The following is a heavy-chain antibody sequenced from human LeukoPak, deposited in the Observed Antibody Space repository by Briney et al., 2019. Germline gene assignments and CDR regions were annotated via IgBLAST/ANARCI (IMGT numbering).Heavy chain of an antibody. D-gene: IGHD2-8*02. CDR1: GFTFSSFS. Sequence: QPGGSLRLSCAASGFTFSSFSMSWVRQAPGKGLEYVSGIGRTTYYAESVKGRFTISRDNSKNTLFLQMNRLRAEDTAVYYCAKRGLYGTVPFYGMDVWGQGTTVTVSS. V-gene: IGHV3-23*01. J-gene: IGHJ6*02. CDR3: AKRGLYGTVPFYGMDV. CDR2: IGRTT.